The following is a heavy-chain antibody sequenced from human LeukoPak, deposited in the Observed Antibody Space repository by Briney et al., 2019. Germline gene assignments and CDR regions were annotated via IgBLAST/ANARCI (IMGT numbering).Heavy chain of an antibody. Sequence: SETLSPTCAVYGGSFSGYYWSWIRQPPGKGLEWIGEINHSGSTNYNPSLKSRVTISVDTSKNQFSLKLSSVTAADTAVYYCAVITMVRGVATSRSDYWGQGTLVTVSS. CDR2: INHSGST. V-gene: IGHV4-34*01. J-gene: IGHJ4*02. D-gene: IGHD3-10*01. CDR3: AVITMVRGVATSRSDY. CDR1: GGSFSGYY.